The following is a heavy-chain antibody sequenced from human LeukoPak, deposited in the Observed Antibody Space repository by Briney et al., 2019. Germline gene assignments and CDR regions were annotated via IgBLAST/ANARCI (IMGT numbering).Heavy chain of an antibody. J-gene: IGHJ4*02. D-gene: IGHD3-22*01. Sequence: PETLSLTCAVYGGSFSGYYWSWIRQPPGKGLEWIGEINHSGSTNYNPSLKSRVTISVDTSKNQFSLKLSSVTAADTAVYYCARVGRHYDSSGYYFLDYWGQGTPVTVSS. CDR3: ARVGRHYDSSGYYFLDY. CDR1: GGSFSGYY. V-gene: IGHV4-34*01. CDR2: INHSGST.